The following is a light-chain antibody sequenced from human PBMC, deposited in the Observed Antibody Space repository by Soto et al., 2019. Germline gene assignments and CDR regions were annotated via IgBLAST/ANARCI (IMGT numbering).Light chain of an antibody. Sequence: QSALTQPASVSGSPGQSITISCTGTSDDYVSWYQQHPGKAPKLMIYGVTNRPSGVSTRFSGSKSGNAASLTISGLQTEDEADYYCSSYTNSKTLLFGTGTKVTV. CDR3: SSYTNSKTLL. J-gene: IGLJ1*01. V-gene: IGLV2-14*01. CDR2: GVT. CDR1: SDDY.